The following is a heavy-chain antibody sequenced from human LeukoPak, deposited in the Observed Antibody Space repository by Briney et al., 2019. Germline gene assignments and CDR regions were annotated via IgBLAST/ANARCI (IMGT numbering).Heavy chain of an antibody. CDR3: ATYAGSSSKYFQD. V-gene: IGHV5-51*01. J-gene: IGHJ1*01. D-gene: IGHD3-10*01. Sequence: GECLKISCQASGYSFTNYWIGWVRRMPGKGLEWMGIIYPGESDTRYSPSFQGQVTISADKSISTAYLQRSSLQASDTAMYYCATYAGSSSKYFQDWGQGTLVTVFS. CDR2: IYPGESDT. CDR1: GYSFTNYW.